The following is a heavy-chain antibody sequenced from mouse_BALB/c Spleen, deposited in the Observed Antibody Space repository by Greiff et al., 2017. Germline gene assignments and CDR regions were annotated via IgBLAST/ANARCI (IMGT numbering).Heavy chain of an antibody. CDR1: GFNFKDTD. CDR3: ARLPY. V-gene: IGHV14-3*02. J-gene: IGHJ4*01. CDR2: IDPANGNT. D-gene: IGHD1-1*01. Sequence: DVKLQESGAELVKPGASVKMSCTASGFNFKDTDMHWVKQRPEQGLEWIGRIDPANGNTKYDPKFQGKATITADTSSNTAYLQLSSLTSEDTAVYYCARLPYWGRGTSVTVSS.